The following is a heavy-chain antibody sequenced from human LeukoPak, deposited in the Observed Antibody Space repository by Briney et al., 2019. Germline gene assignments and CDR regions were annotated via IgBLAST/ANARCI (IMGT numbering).Heavy chain of an antibody. J-gene: IGHJ6*03. Sequence: SGTLSLTCAVSGGSISSSNWWSWVGQPPGKGLEWIGEIYHSGSTNYNPSLKSRVTISVDKSKNQFSLKLSPVTAADTAVYYCARTSRDYYYYYYMDVWGKGTTVTVSS. CDR3: ARTSRDYYYYYYMDV. CDR1: GGSISSSNW. V-gene: IGHV4-4*02. CDR2: IYHSGST.